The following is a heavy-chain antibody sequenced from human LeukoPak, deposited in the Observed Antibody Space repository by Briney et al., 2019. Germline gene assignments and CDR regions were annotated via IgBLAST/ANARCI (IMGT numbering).Heavy chain of an antibody. J-gene: IGHJ4*02. CDR1: VFTLNNAW. CDR3: TTPNSPRYCTSPSCYLDY. D-gene: IGHD2-2*01. CDR2: IKSKTDGGTT. Sequence: GGSLRLSCAASVFTLNNAWMNWVRQVPGKGLEWVGRIKSKTDGGTTDYAAPLKGRFTISRDDSKNTLFLQMNSLKTEDTAVYYCTTPNSPRYCTSPSCYLDYSGQGTLVTVSS. V-gene: IGHV3-15*01.